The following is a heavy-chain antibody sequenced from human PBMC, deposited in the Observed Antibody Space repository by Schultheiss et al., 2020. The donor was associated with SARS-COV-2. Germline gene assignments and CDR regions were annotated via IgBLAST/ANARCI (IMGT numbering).Heavy chain of an antibody. CDR2: IWYDGSNK. V-gene: IGHV3-30*04. J-gene: IGHJ4*02. CDR1: GFTFGDYA. D-gene: IGHD3-3*01. CDR3: ARRYDFWSGYVY. Sequence: GGSLRLSCAASGFTFGDYAMSWFRQAPGKGLEWVAVIWYDGSNKYYADSVKGRFTISRDNSKNTLYLQMNSLRADDTAVYYCARRYDFWSGYVYWGQGTLVTVSS.